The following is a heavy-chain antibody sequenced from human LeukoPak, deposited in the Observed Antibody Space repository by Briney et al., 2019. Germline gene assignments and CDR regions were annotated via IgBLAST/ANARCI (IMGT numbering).Heavy chain of an antibody. D-gene: IGHD3-16*01. J-gene: IGHJ4*02. Sequence: GSLKLSCEASGFTFTTYGMNWVRQAPGQGLEWVSCISASDGTLYYAETVKGRFTMTRDNATNTACLQMKSLRAEDTAVYCCARDRGFHYDQSELWGQGTLVTVSS. CDR2: ISASDGTL. CDR1: GFTFTTYG. CDR3: ARDRGFHYDQSEL. V-gene: IGHV3-48*01.